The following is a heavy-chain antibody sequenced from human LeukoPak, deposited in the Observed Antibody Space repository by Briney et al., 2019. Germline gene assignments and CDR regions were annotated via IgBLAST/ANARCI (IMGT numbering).Heavy chain of an antibody. CDR1: GGSISSGDYY. J-gene: IGHJ4*02. CDR2: IYYSGST. Sequence: SETLSLTCTVSGGSISSGDYYWSWIRQPPGKGLEWIEYIYYSGSTYYNPSLKSRVTISVDTSKNQFSLKLSSVTAADTAVYYCATGLTSCYRGCFDYWGQGTLVTVSS. CDR3: ATGLTSCYRGCFDY. D-gene: IGHD2-2*02. V-gene: IGHV4-30-4*02.